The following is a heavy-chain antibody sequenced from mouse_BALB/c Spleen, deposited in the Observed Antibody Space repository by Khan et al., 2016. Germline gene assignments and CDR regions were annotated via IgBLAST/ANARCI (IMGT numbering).Heavy chain of an antibody. Sequence: EVELVESGGGLVQPGGSLRLSCATSGFTFTDYYMSWVRQPPGKALEWLGFIRNKAKGYTTEYSASVKGRFTIARDNSQSILYLQISALWAEVSATYSCARDFYDGYYSYFDVWGVGTTVTVSS. D-gene: IGHD2-3*01. J-gene: IGHJ1*01. CDR3: ARDFYDGYYSYFDV. CDR1: GFTFTDYY. CDR2: IRNKAKGYTT. V-gene: IGHV7-3*02.